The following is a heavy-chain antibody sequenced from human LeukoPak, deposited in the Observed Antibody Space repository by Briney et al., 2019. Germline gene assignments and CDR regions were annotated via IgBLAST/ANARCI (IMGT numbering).Heavy chain of an antibody. CDR2: ISYDGSNK. CDR3: AKEAGYSSGWYLVGDY. J-gene: IGHJ4*02. V-gene: IGHV3-30*18. Sequence: GGSLRLSCAASGFTVSSYGMHWVRQAPGKGLEWVAVISYDGSNKYYADSVKGRFTISRDNSKNTLYLQMNSLRAEDTAVYYCAKEAGYSSGWYLVGDYWGQGTLVTVSS. CDR1: GFTVSSYG. D-gene: IGHD6-19*01.